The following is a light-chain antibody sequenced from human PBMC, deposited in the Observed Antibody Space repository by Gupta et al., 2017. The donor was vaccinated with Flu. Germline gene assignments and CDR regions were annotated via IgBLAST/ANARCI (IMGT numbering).Light chain of an antibody. CDR3: QHRDNWLLI. V-gene: IGKV3-11*01. CDR1: QSVATF. CDR2: DSD. J-gene: IGKJ4*01. Sequence: PGDSATLACRASQSVATFLPWYQQKQGQSPRLLIYDSDKRATAIPGRFSGRGSGTEFTLTISNREPEDFAVYYCQHRDNWLLIFGGWTRVEIK.